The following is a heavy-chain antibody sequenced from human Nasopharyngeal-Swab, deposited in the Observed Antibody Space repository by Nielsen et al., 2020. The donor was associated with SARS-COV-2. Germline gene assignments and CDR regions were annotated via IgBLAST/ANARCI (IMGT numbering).Heavy chain of an antibody. D-gene: IGHD6-19*01. CDR1: GYTLTGYY. Sequence: APVEVSCKASGYTLTGYYMHWMRQAPGQGLEWMGRINPNSGGTNYAQKFQGRVTMTRDTSISTAYMELSRLRSDDKAVYYRARARYSSGWYVDYWGQGTLVTVSS. CDR2: INPNSGGT. J-gene: IGHJ4*02. V-gene: IGHV1-2*06. CDR3: ARARYSSGWYVDY.